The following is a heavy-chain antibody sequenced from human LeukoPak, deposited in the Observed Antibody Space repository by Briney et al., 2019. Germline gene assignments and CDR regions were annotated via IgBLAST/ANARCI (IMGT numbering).Heavy chain of an antibody. D-gene: IGHD3-10*01. CDR2: IYYSGST. V-gene: IGHV4-59*08. Sequence: SETLSLTCTVSGDSTSSYYWSWIRQPPGKGLEWIGYIYYSGSTKYNPSLKSRVTISVDTSKNQFSLKLTSVTAADTAVCYCARYGSGSYSDDHFQHWGQGTLVTVSS. J-gene: IGHJ1*01. CDR3: ARYGSGSYSDDHFQH. CDR1: GDSTSSYY.